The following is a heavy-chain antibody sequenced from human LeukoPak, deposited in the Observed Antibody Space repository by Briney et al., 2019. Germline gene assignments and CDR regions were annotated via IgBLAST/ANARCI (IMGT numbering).Heavy chain of an antibody. CDR2: IYYSGST. CDR1: GGSISSGGYY. J-gene: IGHJ3*02. V-gene: IGHV4-31*03. CDR3: ARDGLNAFDI. Sequence: SQTLSLTCTVSGGSISSGGYYWSWIRQHPGKGLEWIGYIYYSGSTYYNPSLKSRVTISVDTSKNQFSLKLSSATAADTAVYYCARDGLNAFDIWGQGTMVTVSS.